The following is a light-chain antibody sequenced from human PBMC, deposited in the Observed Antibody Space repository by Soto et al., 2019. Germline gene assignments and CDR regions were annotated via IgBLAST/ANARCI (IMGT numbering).Light chain of an antibody. J-gene: IGLJ3*02. CDR3: SSYAGSNNLV. CDR1: SSDIGGYYY. CDR2: EVS. Sequence: QSALTQPPSASGSPGQSVTISCTGTSSDIGGYYYVSWYQQHPGKAPKLIIYEVSKRPSGVPDRFSGSKSGNTASLTVSGIQAEDEADYYCSSYAGSNNLVFAGGTKVTVL. V-gene: IGLV2-8*01.